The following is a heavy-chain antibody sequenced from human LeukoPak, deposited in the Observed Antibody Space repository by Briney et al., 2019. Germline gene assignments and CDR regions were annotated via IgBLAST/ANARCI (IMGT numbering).Heavy chain of an antibody. Sequence: ASVKVSCKASGYTFTSYDINWVRQAPGQGLEWMGWINPNSGGTNYAQKFQGRVTMTKDTSISTAYMELSRLRSDDTDVYYCAAYYYDSSDSFAAFDIWGQGTMVTVSS. J-gene: IGHJ3*02. CDR2: INPNSGGT. V-gene: IGHV1-2*02. D-gene: IGHD3-22*01. CDR1: GYTFTSYD. CDR3: AAYYYDSSDSFAAFDI.